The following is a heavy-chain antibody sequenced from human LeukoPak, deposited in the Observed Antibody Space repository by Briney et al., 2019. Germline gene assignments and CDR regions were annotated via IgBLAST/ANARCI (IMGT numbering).Heavy chain of an antibody. CDR2: ISAYNGNT. D-gene: IGHD3-10*01. CDR3: ATWPGAWYGEDY. CDR1: GYTFTSYG. J-gene: IGHJ4*02. Sequence: ASVKVSCKASGYTFTSYGISWVRQAPGQGLEWMGWISAYNGNTNYAQKLQGRVTMTTDTSTSTAYMELRSLRAEDTAVYYCATWPGAWYGEDYWGQGTLVTVSS. V-gene: IGHV1-18*01.